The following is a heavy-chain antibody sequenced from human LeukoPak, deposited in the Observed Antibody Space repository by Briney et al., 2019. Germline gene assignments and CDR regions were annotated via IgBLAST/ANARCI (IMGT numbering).Heavy chain of an antibody. D-gene: IGHD1-26*01. CDR2: FYFSGSS. J-gene: IGHJ3*02. V-gene: IGHV4-39*07. CDR3: AERGVGPTTDAFDI. Sequence: WVRQAPGKGLEWIGSFYFSGSSFRSPSLKSRVLMSGDKSKNHLSLKLRSVTAADTAVYYCAERGVGPTTDAFDIWGRGTMVTVSS.